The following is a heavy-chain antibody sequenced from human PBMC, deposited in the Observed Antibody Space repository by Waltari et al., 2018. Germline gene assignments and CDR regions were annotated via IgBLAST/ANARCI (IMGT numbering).Heavy chain of an antibody. D-gene: IGHD3-10*01. CDR3: AKDYMPQGFGEGTFGY. CDR2: ISWNSGSI. CDR1: GFTFDDYA. V-gene: IGHV3-9*01. Sequence: EVQLVESGGGLVQPGRSLRLSCAASGFTFDDYAMHWVRQAPGKGLEWVSGISWNSGSIGYADSVKGRFTISRDNAKNSLYLQMNSLRAEDTALYYCAKDYMPQGFGEGTFGYWGQGTLVTVSS. J-gene: IGHJ4*02.